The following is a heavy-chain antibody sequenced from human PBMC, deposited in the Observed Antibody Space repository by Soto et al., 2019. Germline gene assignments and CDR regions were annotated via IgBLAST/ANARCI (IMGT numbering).Heavy chain of an antibody. Sequence: ASVKVCCKASGYTFTSYYMHWVRQAPGQGLEWMGIINPSGGSTSYAQKFQGRVTMTRDTSTSTVYMELSSLRSEDTAVYYCARDHSSSWYPRTSYFDYWGQGTLVTVSS. V-gene: IGHV1-46*01. D-gene: IGHD6-13*01. CDR1: GYTFTSYY. CDR2: INPSGGST. J-gene: IGHJ4*02. CDR3: ARDHSSSWYPRTSYFDY.